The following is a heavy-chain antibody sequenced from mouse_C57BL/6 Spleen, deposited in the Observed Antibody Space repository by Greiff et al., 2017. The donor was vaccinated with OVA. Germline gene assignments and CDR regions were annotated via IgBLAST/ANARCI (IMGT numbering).Heavy chain of an antibody. Sequence: VQLQQSGPGLVKPSQSLSLTCSVTGYSITSGYYWNWIRQFPGNKLEWMGYISYDGSNNYNPSLKNRISITRDTSKNQFFLKLNSVTTEDTATYYCARDLDGTRGYWGQGTTLTVSS. CDR3: ARDLDGTRGY. D-gene: IGHD4-1*01. V-gene: IGHV3-6*01. CDR1: GYSITSGYY. J-gene: IGHJ2*01. CDR2: ISYDGSN.